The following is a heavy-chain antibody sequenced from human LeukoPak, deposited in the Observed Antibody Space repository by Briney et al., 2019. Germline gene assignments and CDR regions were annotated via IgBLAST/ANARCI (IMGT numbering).Heavy chain of an antibody. CDR2: IYYSGSA. D-gene: IGHD5-18*01. Sequence: SETLSLTCTVSVDSVSSRGYYWGWIRQPPGKGLEWIGSIYYSGSAYQNPSLKSRVTISVDTSKNQFSLKVSSVIAADTAVYYCARHIGYNYGHLDYWGQGTLVTVSS. V-gene: IGHV4-39*01. CDR3: ARHIGYNYGHLDY. J-gene: IGHJ4*02. CDR1: VDSVSSRGYY.